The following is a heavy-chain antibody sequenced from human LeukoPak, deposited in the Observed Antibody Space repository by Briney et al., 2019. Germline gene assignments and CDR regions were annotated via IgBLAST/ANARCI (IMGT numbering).Heavy chain of an antibody. CDR1: GYTFTNYH. J-gene: IGHJ3*02. V-gene: IGHV1-69*13. D-gene: IGHD4-17*01. Sequence: SVKVSCKASGYTFTNYHIHWVRQAPGQGLEWMGGIIPIFGTANYAQKFQGRVTITADESTSTAYMELSSLRSEDTAVYYCARGLPGGAVTAFDIWGQGTMVTVSS. CDR3: ARGLPGGAVTAFDI. CDR2: IIPIFGTA.